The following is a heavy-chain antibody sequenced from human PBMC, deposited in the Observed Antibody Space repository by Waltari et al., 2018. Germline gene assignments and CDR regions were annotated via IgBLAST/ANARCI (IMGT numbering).Heavy chain of an antibody. CDR1: GFTFTSSA. V-gene: IGHV1-58*01. J-gene: IGHJ4*02. D-gene: IGHD6-19*01. Sequence: QMQLVQSGPEVKKPGTSVKVSCKASGFTFTSSAVQWVRQARGQRLEWIGWIVGCSGNKNYEQKLQERGNITRDMSTSTAYMELSSLRSEDTAVYYCAANPAVAGFFDYWGQGTLVTVSS. CDR2: IVGCSGNK. CDR3: AANPAVAGFFDY.